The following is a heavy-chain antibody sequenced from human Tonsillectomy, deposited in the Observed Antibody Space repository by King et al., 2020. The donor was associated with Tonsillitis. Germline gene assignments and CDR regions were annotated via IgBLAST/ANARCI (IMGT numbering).Heavy chain of an antibody. CDR1: GFTFSSYA. V-gene: IGHV3-30*04. J-gene: IGHJ4*02. Sequence: VQLVESGGRVVQPGRSLRLSCAASGFTFSSYAIHWVRQAPGKGLEWVAVISYDGTNKYYADSVKGRFTISRDSSENTLYLQMNSLRTEDTAVYYCARDSTYDSSGYYYGDFDYWGQGTLVTVSS. CDR2: ISYDGTNK. CDR3: ARDSTYDSSGYYYGDFDY. D-gene: IGHD3-22*01.